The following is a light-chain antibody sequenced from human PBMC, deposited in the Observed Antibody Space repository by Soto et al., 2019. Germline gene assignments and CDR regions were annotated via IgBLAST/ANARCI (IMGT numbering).Light chain of an antibody. Sequence: QSALTQPPSASVSPGQSVTISCTGTSSDVGAYNYVSWYQQHPGKAPKLMIYEVSYRPSGVPDRFSGSKSGNTASLTVSGLQAEDEADYYCSSYAGSSTVFGTGTKVTVL. CDR3: SSYAGSSTV. CDR1: SSDVGAYNY. J-gene: IGLJ1*01. V-gene: IGLV2-8*01. CDR2: EVS.